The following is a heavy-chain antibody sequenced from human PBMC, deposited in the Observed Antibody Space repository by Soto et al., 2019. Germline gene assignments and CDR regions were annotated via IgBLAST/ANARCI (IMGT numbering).Heavy chain of an antibody. CDR1: GYEFISYW. Sequence: GESLKISCSTSGYEFISYWIAWVRQRPGEGLEWMGIIYAGDSETTYSPSFEGQVTISVDRSTATAYLQWSSLEASDSAIYYCARATAYTWFDPWGPGTLVTVSS. CDR3: ARATAYTWFDP. V-gene: IGHV5-51*01. J-gene: IGHJ5*02. CDR2: IYAGDSET.